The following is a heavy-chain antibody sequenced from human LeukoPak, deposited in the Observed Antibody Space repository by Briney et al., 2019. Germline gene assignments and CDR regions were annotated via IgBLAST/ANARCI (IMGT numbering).Heavy chain of an antibody. J-gene: IGHJ4*02. CDR1: GYTFTSYD. CDR3: ARDSPRPLLVGAAPFDY. CDR2: MNPNSGNT. Sequence: ASVKVSCKASGYTFTSYDINWVRQATGQGLEWMGWMNPNSGNTGYAQKFQGRVTITRNTSISTAYMELRSLRSDDTAVYYCARDSPRPLLVGAAPFDYWGQGTLVTVSS. V-gene: IGHV1-8*03. D-gene: IGHD1-26*01.